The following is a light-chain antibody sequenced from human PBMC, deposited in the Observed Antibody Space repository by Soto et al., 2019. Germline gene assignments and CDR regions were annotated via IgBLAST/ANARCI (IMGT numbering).Light chain of an antibody. Sequence: QAVVTQSPSASASLGASVKLTCTLSSGHSSYAIAWHQQQPEKGPRYLMKLNSDGSHSKGDGIPDRFSGSSSGAERYLTISSLQSEDDADYYWQTWVSGTQVFGGGTKLPVL. V-gene: IGLV4-69*01. CDR3: QTWVSGTQV. CDR1: SGHSSYA. J-gene: IGLJ3*02. CDR2: LNSDGSH.